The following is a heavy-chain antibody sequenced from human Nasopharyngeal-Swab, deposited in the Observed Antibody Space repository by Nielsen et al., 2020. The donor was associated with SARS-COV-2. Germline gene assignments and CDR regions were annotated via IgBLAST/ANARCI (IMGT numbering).Heavy chain of an antibody. J-gene: IGHJ4*02. Sequence: GALRLSCAASGFTFSSYGMHWVRQAPGKGLEWVAVIWYDGSNKYYADSVKGRFTISRDNSKNTLYLQMNSLRAEDTAVYYCAREWYYYDSSGYSTYFDYWGQGTLVTVSS. CDR2: IWYDGSNK. V-gene: IGHV3-33*01. D-gene: IGHD3-22*01. CDR1: GFTFSSYG. CDR3: AREWYYYDSSGYSTYFDY.